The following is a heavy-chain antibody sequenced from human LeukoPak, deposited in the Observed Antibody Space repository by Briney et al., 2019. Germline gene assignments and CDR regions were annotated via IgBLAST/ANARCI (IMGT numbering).Heavy chain of an antibody. Sequence: GGSLRLPCAASGFTFRSYGMHWVRQAPGKGLEWVAVISYDGNTIYYADSAKGRFTISRDNSKDTLYLHMNSLRAEDTAVYHCAKDGYSAYGSFDYWGQGTLVTVSS. CDR2: ISYDGNTI. CDR1: GFTFRSYG. CDR3: AKDGYSAYGSFDY. V-gene: IGHV3-30*18. D-gene: IGHD5-12*01. J-gene: IGHJ4*02.